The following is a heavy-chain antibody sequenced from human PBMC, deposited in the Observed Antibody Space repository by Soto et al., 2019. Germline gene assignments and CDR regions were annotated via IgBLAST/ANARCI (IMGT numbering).Heavy chain of an antibody. Sequence: PSETLSLTCAVSGGSIGSGGYSWSWIRQPPGKGLEWIGYIYHSGSTYYNPSLKSRVTISVDRSKNQFSLKLSSVTAADTAVYYCARLVVAGDDAFDIWGQGTMVTVSS. J-gene: IGHJ3*02. CDR1: GGSIGSGGYS. CDR3: ARLVVAGDDAFDI. D-gene: IGHD3-22*01. V-gene: IGHV4-30-2*01. CDR2: IYHSGST.